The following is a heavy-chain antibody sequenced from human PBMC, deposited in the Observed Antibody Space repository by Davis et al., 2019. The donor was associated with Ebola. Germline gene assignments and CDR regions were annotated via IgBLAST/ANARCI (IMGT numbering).Heavy chain of an antibody. CDR1: GFTFSGSA. CDR2: IRSKAKSYAT. J-gene: IGHJ4*02. Sequence: GESLKISCAASGFTFSGSAMHWVRQASGKGLEWVGRIRSKAKSYATAYAASVKGRFTISRDDSKNTAYLQMNSLKTEDTAVYYCTAVAGTSDYWGQGTLVTVSS. CDR3: TAVAGTSDY. V-gene: IGHV3-73*01. D-gene: IGHD6-19*01.